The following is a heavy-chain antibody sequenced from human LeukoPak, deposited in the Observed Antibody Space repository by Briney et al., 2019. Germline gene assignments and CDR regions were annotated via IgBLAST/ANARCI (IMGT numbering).Heavy chain of an antibody. CDR3: ARQASSGWNNWFDP. D-gene: IGHD6-19*01. CDR1: GSSISSYY. CDR2: IYTSGST. Sequence: PSETLSLTCTVSGSSISSYYWSWIRQPPGKGLEWIGYIYTSGSTNYNPSLKSRVTISVDTSKNQFSLKLSSVTAADTAVYYCARQASSGWNNWFDPWGQGTLVTVSS. V-gene: IGHV4-4*09. J-gene: IGHJ5*02.